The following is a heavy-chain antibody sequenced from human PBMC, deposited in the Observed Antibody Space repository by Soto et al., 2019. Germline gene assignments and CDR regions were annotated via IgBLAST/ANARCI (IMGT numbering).Heavy chain of an antibody. CDR3: ARTIGYCISTSCYADSYYYYYGMDV. V-gene: IGHV4-39*01. CDR2: IYYSGST. Sequence: SETLSLTCTVSGGSISSSSYYWGWIRQPPGKGLEWIGSIYYSGSTYYNPSLKSRVTISVDTSKNQFSLKLSSVTAADTAVYYCARTIGYCISTSCYADSYYYYYGMDVWGQGTTVT. CDR1: GGSISSSSYY. J-gene: IGHJ6*02. D-gene: IGHD2-2*01.